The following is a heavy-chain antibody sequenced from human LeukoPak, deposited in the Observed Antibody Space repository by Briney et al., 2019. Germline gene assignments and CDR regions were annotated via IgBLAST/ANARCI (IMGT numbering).Heavy chain of an antibody. V-gene: IGHV3-30*02. J-gene: IGHJ3*02. Sequence: GGSLRLSCAASGFTFSSYGMHWVRQAPGKGLEWVAVIRYDGSNKYYADSAKGRFTISRDNSKNTLYLQMNSLRAEDTAVYYCAKDEVVGAPDAFDIWGQGTMVTVSS. CDR3: AKDEVVGAPDAFDI. D-gene: IGHD1-26*01. CDR2: IRYDGSNK. CDR1: GFTFSSYG.